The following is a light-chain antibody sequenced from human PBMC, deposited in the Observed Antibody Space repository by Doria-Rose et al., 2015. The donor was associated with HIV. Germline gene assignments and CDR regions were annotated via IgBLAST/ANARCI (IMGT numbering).Light chain of an antibody. Sequence: DIRVTQSPSSLSASVGDRVTITCRASQSTGSFLNWYQQKPGKALKLLIYAASSVQNGVPSRFSGSGSGTVFTLTISSLQPEDFATYFCQQSYSTPLTFGGGTKVEIK. CDR2: AAS. J-gene: IGKJ4*01. CDR3: QQSYSTPLT. V-gene: IGKV1-39*01. CDR1: QSTGSF.